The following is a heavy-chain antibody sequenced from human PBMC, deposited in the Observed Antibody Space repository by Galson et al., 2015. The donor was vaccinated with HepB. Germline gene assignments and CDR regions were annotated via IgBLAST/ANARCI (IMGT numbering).Heavy chain of an antibody. J-gene: IGHJ4*02. Sequence: SVKVSCKASGYTFTSYYMHWVRQAPGQGLEWMGIINPSGGSTSYAQKFQGRVTMTRDTSASTVYMELSSLRSEDTAVYYCARDQGSPENFWSGYYVYWGQGTLVTVSS. CDR3: ARDQGSPENFWSGYYVY. V-gene: IGHV1-46*01. CDR1: GYTFTSYY. D-gene: IGHD3-3*01. CDR2: INPSGGST.